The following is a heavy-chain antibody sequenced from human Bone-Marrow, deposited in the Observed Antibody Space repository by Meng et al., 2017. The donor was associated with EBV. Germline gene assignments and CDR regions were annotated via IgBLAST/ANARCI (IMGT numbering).Heavy chain of an antibody. J-gene: IGHJ4*02. V-gene: IGHV4-30-2*01. CDR2: IYHSGST. CDR1: GGSISSGDYS. CDR3: ARGNTFPEYYFGY. D-gene: IGHD2/OR15-2a*01. Sequence: LRGTGPGQGQPSQTLSLTCAVSGGSISSGDYSWSWIRQPPGKGLEWIGNIYHSGSTFYNSSLNSRVTISVDRSKNQFSLKLTSVTAADTAVYYCARGNTFPEYYFGYWGQGTLVTVSS.